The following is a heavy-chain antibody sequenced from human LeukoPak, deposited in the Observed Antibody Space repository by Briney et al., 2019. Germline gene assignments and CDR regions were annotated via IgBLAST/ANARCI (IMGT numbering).Heavy chain of an antibody. D-gene: IGHD5-12*01. V-gene: IGHV3-30-3*01. J-gene: IGHJ4*02. CDR1: GFTFSSYA. CDR2: ISYDGSNK. Sequence: GGSLRLSCAASGFTFSSYAMHWVREAPGKGLEWVAVISYDGSNKYYADSVKGRFTISRDNSKNTLYLQMNSLRAEDTAVYYCAKDRGYSGYDWGQGTLVTVSS. CDR3: AKDRGYSGYD.